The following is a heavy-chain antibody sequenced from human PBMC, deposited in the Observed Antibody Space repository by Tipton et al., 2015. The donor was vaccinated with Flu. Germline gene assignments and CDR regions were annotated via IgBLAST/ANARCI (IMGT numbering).Heavy chain of an antibody. Sequence: TLSLTCAVYGGSFSDYSWNWIRQPPGKGLEWIGAINLSGGTNYIPSLKSRVAISVDTSKNQFSLKLSSVTAADTAVYYCARGRDSRGWYIFGYWGQGTLVTVSS. CDR2: INLSGGT. D-gene: IGHD6-19*01. V-gene: IGHV4-34*01. CDR3: ARGRDSRGWYIFGY. CDR1: GGSFSDYS. J-gene: IGHJ4*02.